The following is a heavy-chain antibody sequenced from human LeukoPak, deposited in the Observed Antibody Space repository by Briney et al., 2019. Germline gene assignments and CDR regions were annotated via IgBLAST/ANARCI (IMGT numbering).Heavy chain of an antibody. D-gene: IGHD1-26*01. CDR1: GFTFSSYG. V-gene: IGHV3-30*19. CDR2: IWYDGSNK. CDR3: ARSPTRSLRVGEFDF. J-gene: IGHJ4*02. Sequence: PGGSLRLSCAASGFTFSSYGMHWVRQAPGKGLEWVAVIWYDGSNKYYADSVKGRFAISRDNSKDTLYLQMNSLRAGDTAVYYCARSPTRSLRVGEFDFWGQGTLVTVSS.